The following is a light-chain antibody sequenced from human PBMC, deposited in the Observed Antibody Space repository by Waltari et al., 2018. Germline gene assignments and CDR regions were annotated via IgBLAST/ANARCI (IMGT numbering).Light chain of an antibody. CDR1: QHIGDN. Sequence: VVMTQSPATLSVSPGERATLSCRARQHIGDNVVWYQQTPGQTLRLVIYAASTRAVGIPARFSGSGSGTDFNLTISSLQSEDFATYYCQEFNSWPPLTFGGGTRVDI. CDR3: QEFNSWPPLT. CDR2: AAS. J-gene: IGKJ4*01. V-gene: IGKV3-15*01.